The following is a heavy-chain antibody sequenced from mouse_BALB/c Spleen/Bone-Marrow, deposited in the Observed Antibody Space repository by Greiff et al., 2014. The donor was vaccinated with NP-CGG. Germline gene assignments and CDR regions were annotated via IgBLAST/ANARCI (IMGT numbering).Heavy chain of an antibody. J-gene: IGHJ4*01. D-gene: IGHD4-1*01. CDR3: ARWEYYAMDY. CDR2: IDPANGNT. CDR1: GFNIKDTY. V-gene: IGHV14-3*02. Sequence: VHVKQSGAELVKPGASVKLSCTASGFNIKDTYMHWVKQRPEQGLEWIGRIDPANGNTKYDPKFQGKATITADTSSNTAYLQLSSLTSEDTAVYYGARWEYYAMDYWGQGTSVTVSS.